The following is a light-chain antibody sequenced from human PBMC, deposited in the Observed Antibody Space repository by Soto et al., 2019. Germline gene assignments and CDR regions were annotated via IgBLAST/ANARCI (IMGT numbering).Light chain of an antibody. J-gene: IGKJ5*01. CDR2: DAS. Sequence: EIVMTQSPATLSVSPGERATLSCRASQRVSSNLAWYQQKPGQGPRLLIFDASTRATGVPARFGGSGSGTEFSLTISSLQSEDFAVYYCQQYNNWPTFGQGTRLEIK. V-gene: IGKV3-15*01. CDR3: QQYNNWPT. CDR1: QRVSSN.